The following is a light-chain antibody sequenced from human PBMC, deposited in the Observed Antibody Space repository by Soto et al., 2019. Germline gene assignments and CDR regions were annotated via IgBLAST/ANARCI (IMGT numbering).Light chain of an antibody. CDR2: RGS. Sequence: DIQMTQSPSTLSASVGDTVSITCRASQTIGNWMAWYQQTPGKAPKRLLFRGSTLQSGVPSRFSGSGSGAEFTLTIMSLQPDDFAVYHCQQFKTYPRTFGHGTKLEI. J-gene: IGKJ2*02. CDR3: QQFKTYPRT. V-gene: IGKV1-5*03. CDR1: QTIGNW.